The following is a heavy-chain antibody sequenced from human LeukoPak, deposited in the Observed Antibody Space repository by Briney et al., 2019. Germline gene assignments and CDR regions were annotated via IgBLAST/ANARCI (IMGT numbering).Heavy chain of an antibody. CDR2: IYYSGST. CDR3: ARDRKGAPSPYFDY. J-gene: IGHJ4*02. V-gene: IGHV4-30-4*08. Sequence: SETLSLTCTVSGGSISSSSYYWGWIRQPPGKGLEWIGYIYYSGSTYYNPSLKSRVTISVDTSKNQFSLKLSSVTAADTAVYYCARDRKGAPSPYFDYWGQGTLVTVSS. D-gene: IGHD4/OR15-4a*01. CDR1: GGSISSSSYY.